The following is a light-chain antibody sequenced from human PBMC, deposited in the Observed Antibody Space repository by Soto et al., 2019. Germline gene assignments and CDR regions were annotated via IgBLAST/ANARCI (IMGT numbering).Light chain of an antibody. CDR3: CSYASSTSVI. Sequence: QSALTQPASVSGSPGQSIPIPATGTSSDVGSYNFVSWYQQHPGKAPEFIIYEVSKRPSGVSNRFSGSKSGNTASLTISGLQAVDEADYYCCSYASSTSVIFGGGTKLTVL. J-gene: IGLJ2*01. V-gene: IGLV2-23*02. CDR2: EVS. CDR1: SSDVGSYNF.